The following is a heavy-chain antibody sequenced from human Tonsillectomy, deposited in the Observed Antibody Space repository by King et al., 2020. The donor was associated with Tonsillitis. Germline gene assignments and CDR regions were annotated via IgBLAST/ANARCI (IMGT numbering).Heavy chain of an antibody. D-gene: IGHD1-7*01. Sequence: QLQESGPGLVKPSQTLSLTCTVSGGSISSGGYYWSWIRQHPGKGLECIGYIYYSGSTYYNPSLKSRVTISVDTTKNQFSLKPGSVTAADTAVYYCARYNWNYRNWFDPWGQGTLVTVSS. CDR2: IYYSGST. J-gene: IGHJ5*02. V-gene: IGHV4-31*03. CDR1: GGSISSGGYY. CDR3: ARYNWNYRNWFDP.